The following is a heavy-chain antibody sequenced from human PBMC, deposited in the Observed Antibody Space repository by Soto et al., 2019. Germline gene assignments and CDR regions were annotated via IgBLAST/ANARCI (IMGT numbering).Heavy chain of an antibody. CDR3: ARDSITMVRGVPGVFDY. D-gene: IGHD3-10*01. CDR1: GYTFTSYY. J-gene: IGHJ4*02. Sequence: QVQLVKSGAEVKKPGASVKVSCKASGYTFTSYYMHWVRQDPGQGLEWMGIINPSGGSTSYAQKFQGRVTMTRDTSTSTVYMELSSLRSEDTAVYYCARDSITMVRGVPGVFDYWGQGTLVTVSS. V-gene: IGHV1-46*03. CDR2: INPSGGST.